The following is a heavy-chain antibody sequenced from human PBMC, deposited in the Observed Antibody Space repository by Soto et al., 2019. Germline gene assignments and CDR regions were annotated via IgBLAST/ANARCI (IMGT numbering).Heavy chain of an antibody. D-gene: IGHD6-13*01. V-gene: IGHV3-9*01. CDR3: AKDRQQGSSWYYFDY. CDR1: GFTFDDYA. J-gene: IGHJ4*02. CDR2: ISWNSGSI. Sequence: GGSLRLSCAASGFTFDDYAMHWVRQAPGKGLEWVSGISWNSGSIGYADSVKGRFTISRDNAKNSLYLQMNSLRAEDTALYYCAKDRQQGSSWYYFDYWGQGTLVTVSS.